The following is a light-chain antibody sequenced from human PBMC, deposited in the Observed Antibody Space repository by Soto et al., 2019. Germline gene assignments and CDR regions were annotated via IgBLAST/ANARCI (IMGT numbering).Light chain of an antibody. CDR2: GAS. Sequence: EIVLIQSPATLSLSPGESATLSCRASQRVYSNLAWYQQRPGQAPRLLIYGASTRATGIPARFSGSGSGTEFTLTISSLQSEDFAVYYCQQYNNWPPWTFGQGTKVDIK. CDR3: QQYNNWPPWT. CDR1: QRVYSN. V-gene: IGKV3-15*01. J-gene: IGKJ1*01.